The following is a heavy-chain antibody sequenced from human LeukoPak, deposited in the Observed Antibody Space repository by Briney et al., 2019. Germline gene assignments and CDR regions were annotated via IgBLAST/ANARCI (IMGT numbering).Heavy chain of an antibody. J-gene: IGHJ3*02. Sequence: SQTLSLTCTVSVGSISSVSSYWGWIRQPAGKGLEWIGRIYTSGSTNYNPSLKSRVTISVDTSKNQFSLKRSSVTAADTAVYYCARITAAKQDAFDIWGQGTMVTVSS. CDR2: IYTSGST. V-gene: IGHV4-61*02. CDR1: VGSISSVSSY. D-gene: IGHD2-2*01. CDR3: ARITAAKQDAFDI.